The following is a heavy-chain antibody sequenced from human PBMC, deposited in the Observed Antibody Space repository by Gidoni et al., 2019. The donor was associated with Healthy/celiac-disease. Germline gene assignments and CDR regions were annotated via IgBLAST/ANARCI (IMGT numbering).Heavy chain of an antibody. J-gene: IGHJ4*02. D-gene: IGHD2-15*01. Sequence: EVQLLESGGGLVQPGGSLRLSCAASGFTFSSYAMSWVRQAPGKGLGWVSAISGIGGSTYYADSVKGRFTISRDNSKNTLYLQMNSLRAEDTAVYYCAKDGYCSGGSCYLAWSYWGQGTLVTVSS. V-gene: IGHV3-23*01. CDR2: ISGIGGST. CDR1: GFTFSSYA. CDR3: AKDGYCSGGSCYLAWSY.